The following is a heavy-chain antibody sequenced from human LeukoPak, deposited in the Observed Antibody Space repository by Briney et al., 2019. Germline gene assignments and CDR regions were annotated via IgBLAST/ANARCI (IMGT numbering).Heavy chain of an antibody. CDR1: QLTFTDNH. J-gene: IGHJ4*02. CDR2: VYPDGRT. V-gene: IGHV3-53*01. Sequence: GGSLRLSCAVSQLTFTDNHMSWVRQAPGKGLQWVSVVYPDGRTYYADSVKGRFTISRDNSRNALLLQLNSLRTDETAVTYCVSTNPVYSDYDYWGQGTLVTVSS. D-gene: IGHD4-11*01. CDR3: VSTNPVYSDYDY.